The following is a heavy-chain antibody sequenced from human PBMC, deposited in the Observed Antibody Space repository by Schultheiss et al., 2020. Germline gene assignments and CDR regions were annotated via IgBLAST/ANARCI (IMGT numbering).Heavy chain of an antibody. V-gene: IGHV4-59*01. CDR2: IYYSGST. Sequence: SQTLSLTCTVSGGSISSYYWSWIRQPPGKGLEWIGYIYYSGSTNYNPSLKSRVTISVDTSKNQFSLKLSSVTAADTAVYYCATLPRGDSYGHENTDYWGQGTLVTVSS. J-gene: IGHJ4*02. D-gene: IGHD5-18*01. CDR3: ATLPRGDSYGHENTDY. CDR1: GGSISSYY.